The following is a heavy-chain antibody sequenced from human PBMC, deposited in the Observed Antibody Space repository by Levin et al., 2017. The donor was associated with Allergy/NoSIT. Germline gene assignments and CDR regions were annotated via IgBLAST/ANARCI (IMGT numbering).Heavy chain of an antibody. Sequence: LSLTCAASGFPFSSYDMSWVRQAPGEGLEWVSSISGSGGSTYYADSVKGRFTISRDNSKNTLYLQMISLRAEDTAVYFCANDAGFSSGSDYFDYWGQGTLVTVSS. D-gene: IGHD6-19*01. CDR3: ANDAGFSSGSDYFDY. J-gene: IGHJ4*02. CDR1: GFPFSSYD. CDR2: ISGSGGST. V-gene: IGHV3-23*01.